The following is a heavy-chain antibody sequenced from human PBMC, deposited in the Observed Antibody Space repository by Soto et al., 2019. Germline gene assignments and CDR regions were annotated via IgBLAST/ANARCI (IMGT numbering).Heavy chain of an antibody. Sequence: EVQLVESGGDLVKPGGSLRLSCAASGFTFSNAWMNWVRQAPGKGLEWVGRIKWSSDIGAVDYAAPVKGRFTISRDDSKNTLYLQLNSLTTEDTAVYYCTRGGPLGNYFDYRGQGTLVTVSS. CDR2: IKWSSDIGAV. V-gene: IGHV3-15*07. CDR1: GFTFSNAW. D-gene: IGHD2-15*01. J-gene: IGHJ4*02. CDR3: TRGGPLGNYFDY.